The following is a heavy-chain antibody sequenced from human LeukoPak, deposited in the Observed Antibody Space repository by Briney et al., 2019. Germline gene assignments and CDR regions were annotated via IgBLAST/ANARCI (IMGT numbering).Heavy chain of an antibody. J-gene: IGHJ3*02. Sequence: GGSLRLSCAASGFTVSSNYMSWVRQAPGKGLEWVSVIYSGGSTYYADSVKGRFTISRDNSKNTLYLQMNSLRAEDTAVYYCARDLKGGAYSGYDSEGNAFDIWGQGTMVTVSS. V-gene: IGHV3-53*01. D-gene: IGHD5-12*01. CDR3: ARDLKGGAYSGYDSEGNAFDI. CDR1: GFTVSSNY. CDR2: IYSGGST.